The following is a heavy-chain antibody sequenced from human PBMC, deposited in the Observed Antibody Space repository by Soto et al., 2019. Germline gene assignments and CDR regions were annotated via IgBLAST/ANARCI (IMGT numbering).Heavy chain of an antibody. D-gene: IGHD3-3*01. CDR1: GFTFSSYD. CDR2: IGTAGDT. J-gene: IGHJ6*03. CDR3: ARGDYDFWSGYSTYYYYYYYMDV. V-gene: IGHV3-13*01. Sequence: VGSLRLSCAASGFTFSSYDMHWVRQATGKGLEWVSAIGTAGDTYYPGSVKGRFTISRENAKNSLYLQMNSLRAGDTAVYYCARGDYDFWSGYSTYYYYYYYMDVWGKGTTVTVSS.